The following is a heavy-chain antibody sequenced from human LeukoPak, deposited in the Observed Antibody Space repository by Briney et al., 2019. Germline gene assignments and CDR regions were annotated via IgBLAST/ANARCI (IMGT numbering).Heavy chain of an antibody. Sequence: GGSLRLSCAASGFTFSSYGMHWVRQAPGKGLEWVAFIRYDGSNKYYADSVKGRFTISRDNSKNTLYLQMNSLRAEDTAVYYCATKTGYYGDYYFDYWGQGTLVTVSS. V-gene: IGHV3-30*02. CDR2: IRYDGSNK. CDR3: ATKTGYYGDYYFDY. CDR1: GFTFSSYG. J-gene: IGHJ4*02. D-gene: IGHD4-17*01.